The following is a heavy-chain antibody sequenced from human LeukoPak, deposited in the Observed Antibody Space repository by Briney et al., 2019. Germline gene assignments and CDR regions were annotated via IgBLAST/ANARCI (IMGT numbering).Heavy chain of an antibody. V-gene: IGHV4-30-2*01. CDR3: ARERKSGYFDL. J-gene: IGHJ2*01. Sequence: SETLSLTCAVSGGSISSGGYSWSWIRQPPGKGLEWIGYIYHGGSTYYNPSLKSRVAISVDRSKNQFSLKLSSVTAADTAVYYCARERKSGYFDLWGRGTLVTVSS. CDR1: GGSISSGGYS. CDR2: IYHGGST. D-gene: IGHD6-25*01.